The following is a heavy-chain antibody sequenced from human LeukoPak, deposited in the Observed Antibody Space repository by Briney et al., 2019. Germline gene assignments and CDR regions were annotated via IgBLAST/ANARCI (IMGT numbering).Heavy chain of an antibody. Sequence: GGSLRLSCAASGFTFDDYAMHWVRQAPGKGLEWVSAISGSGGSIYYADSVKGRFTISRDNAKNSLYLQMNSLRAEDTAVYYCARGRVRVIDYWGQGTLVTVSS. CDR3: ARGRVRVIDY. CDR1: GFTFDDYA. D-gene: IGHD6-19*01. CDR2: ISGSGGSI. J-gene: IGHJ4*02. V-gene: IGHV3-11*01.